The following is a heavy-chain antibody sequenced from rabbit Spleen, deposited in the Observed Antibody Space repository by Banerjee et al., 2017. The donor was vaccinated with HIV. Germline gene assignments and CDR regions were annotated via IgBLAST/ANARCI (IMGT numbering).Heavy chain of an antibody. J-gene: IGHJ4*01. V-gene: IGHV1S47*01. CDR2: IDPLFGST. D-gene: IGHD6-1*01. CDR3: VRDQAGYDGYGPYYFNL. Sequence: QEQLVESGGDLVQPGASLTVSCKASGFDFSSYGVSWVRQAPGKGLEWIGYIDPLFGSTYYASWVNGRFTISRENTQNTVSLQLNSLTVADTATYFCVRDQAGYDGYGPYYFNLWGPGTLVTVS. CDR1: GFDFSSYG.